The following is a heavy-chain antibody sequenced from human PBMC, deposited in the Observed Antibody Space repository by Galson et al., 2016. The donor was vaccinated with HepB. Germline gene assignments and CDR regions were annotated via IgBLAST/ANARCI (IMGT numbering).Heavy chain of an antibody. V-gene: IGHV3-33*01. CDR3: ATSGEDYGDYVWYFDL. J-gene: IGHJ2*01. CDR1: GPSLSAHD. D-gene: IGHD4-17*01. Sequence: SLRLSCAASGPSLSAHDMHCVRQAPDKGLEWVADIWYDGSNKYYADSVKGRFTISRDNSKNTLYLQMNSLRAEDTAVYYCATSGEDYGDYVWYFDLWGRGTLVTVSS. CDR2: IWYDGSNK.